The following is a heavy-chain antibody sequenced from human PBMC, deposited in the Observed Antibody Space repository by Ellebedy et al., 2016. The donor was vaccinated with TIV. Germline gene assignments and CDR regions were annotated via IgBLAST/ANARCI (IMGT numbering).Heavy chain of an antibody. J-gene: IGHJ4*02. Sequence: AASVKVSCKASGYTFTSYYMHWVRQAPGQGLEWMGIINPSGGSTSYAQKFQSRVTMTRDTSTSTVYMELSSLRSEDTAVYYCASFLAVTTKGDYFDYWGQGTLVTVSS. V-gene: IGHV1-46*01. D-gene: IGHD4-17*01. CDR3: ASFLAVTTKGDYFDY. CDR1: GYTFTSYY. CDR2: INPSGGST.